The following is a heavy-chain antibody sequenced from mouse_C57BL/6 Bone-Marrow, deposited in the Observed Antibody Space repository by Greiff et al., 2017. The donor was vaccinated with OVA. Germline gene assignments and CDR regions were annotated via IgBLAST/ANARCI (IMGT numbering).Heavy chain of an antibody. CDR3: ARWTTVVGFDY. D-gene: IGHD1-1*01. CDR2: IYPRSGNT. J-gene: IGHJ2*01. Sequence: QVQLKESGAELARPGASVKLSCKASGYTFTSYGISWVKQRTGQGLEWIGEIYPRSGNTYYNEKFKGKATLTADKSSSTAYMELRSLTSEDSAVYFCARWTTVVGFDYWGQGTTLTVSS. CDR1: GYTFTSYG. V-gene: IGHV1-81*01.